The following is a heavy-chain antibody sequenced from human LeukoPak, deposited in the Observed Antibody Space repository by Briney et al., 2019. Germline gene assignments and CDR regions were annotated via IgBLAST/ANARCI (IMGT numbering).Heavy chain of an antibody. V-gene: IGHV1-69*04. CDR2: IIPILGVA. Sequence: SVKVSCKASGGTFSSYTISWVRQAPGQGLEWMGRIIPILGVANYAQKFQGRVTITADKSTSTAYMELSSLRSEDTAVYYCARDLEMATIQGYYYYGMDVWGQGTTVTVSS. CDR3: ARDLEMATIQGYYYYGMDV. J-gene: IGHJ6*02. D-gene: IGHD5-24*01. CDR1: GGTFSSYT.